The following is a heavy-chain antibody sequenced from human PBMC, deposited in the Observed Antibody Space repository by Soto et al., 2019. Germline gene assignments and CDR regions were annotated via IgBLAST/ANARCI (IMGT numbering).Heavy chain of an antibody. CDR2: IYYSGST. CDR1: GVSISSYY. V-gene: IGHV4-59*08. J-gene: IGHJ4*02. CDR3: ARVQHPAYLDY. Sequence: SETLSLTCTVSGVSISSYYWSWIRQPPGKGLEWIGYIYYSGSTNYNPSLKSRVTISVDTSKNQFSLKLSSVTAADTAVYYCARVQHPAYLDYWGQGTPVTVSS.